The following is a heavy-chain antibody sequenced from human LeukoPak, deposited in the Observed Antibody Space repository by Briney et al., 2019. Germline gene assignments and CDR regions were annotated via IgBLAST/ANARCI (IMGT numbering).Heavy chain of an antibody. Sequence: SETLSLTCSVSVVSMNGYYWSWLRQSAGNRLEWIGHVDSSGNTNYNPSLESRVTMSVDTSKEQFSLKLTSVTAADMAVYFCARQFLVGSTFDLWGQGTRVTVSS. D-gene: IGHD1-26*01. CDR1: VVSMNGYY. CDR3: ARQFLVGSTFDL. CDR2: VDSSGNT. V-gene: IGHV4-4*07. J-gene: IGHJ3*01.